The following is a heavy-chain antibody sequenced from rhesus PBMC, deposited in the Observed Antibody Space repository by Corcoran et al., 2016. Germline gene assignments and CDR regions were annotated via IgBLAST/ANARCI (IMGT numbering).Heavy chain of an antibody. J-gene: IGHJ4*01. V-gene: IGHV3S5*01. CDR3: AKGFYGSNI. CDR2: INGSGGST. CDR1: GFTFSSYG. Sequence: EVQLVETGGGLVQPRGSLKLSCAASGFTFSSYGMSWVRQAPGKGLEWVSTINGSGGSTHYADSVKGRFTISRDNAKNTLSLQMNSLRAEDTAVYYCAKGFYGSNIWGQGVLVTVSS. D-gene: IGHD4-29*01.